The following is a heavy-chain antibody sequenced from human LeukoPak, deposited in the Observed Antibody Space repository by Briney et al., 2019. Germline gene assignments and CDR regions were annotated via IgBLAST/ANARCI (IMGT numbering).Heavy chain of an antibody. D-gene: IGHD6-19*01. CDR1: GFTFSSYW. Sequence: PGGSLRLPCAVSGFTFSSYWMTWVRQAPGKGLEWLANIKQDGSEKYYVDSVKGRFTISRDNAKNSLYLQMNSLRAEDTAVYYCARHTPDSGWLDYWGQGTLVTVSS. V-gene: IGHV3-7*01. CDR3: ARHTPDSGWLDY. CDR2: IKQDGSEK. J-gene: IGHJ4*02.